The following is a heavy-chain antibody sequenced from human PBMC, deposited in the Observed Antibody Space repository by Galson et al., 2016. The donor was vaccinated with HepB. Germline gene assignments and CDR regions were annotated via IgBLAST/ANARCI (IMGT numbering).Heavy chain of an antibody. D-gene: IGHD3/OR15-3a*01. CDR2: SRNKTHSYTT. J-gene: IGHJ3*02. CDR1: GFTLSDHY. Sequence: SLRLSCAVAGFTLSDHYIDWVRQAPGKGLEWVGRSRNKTHSYTTEYAASVKGRFTISRDDSKNSLYLQMNSLKTEDTAVYYCARFLIYFDAGVYTEAFDIWGQGTMFTVSS. CDR3: ARFLIYFDAGVYTEAFDI. V-gene: IGHV3-72*01.